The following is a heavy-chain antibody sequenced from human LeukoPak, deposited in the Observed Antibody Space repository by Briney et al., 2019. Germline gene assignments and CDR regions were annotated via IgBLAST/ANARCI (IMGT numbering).Heavy chain of an antibody. CDR1: GGSISSGNYY. CDR2: IYTSGST. V-gene: IGHV4-61*09. Sequence: SETLSLTCTVSGGSISSGNYYWSWIRQPAGKGLEFIGYIYTSGSTNYNPSLKSRVTLSVDTSKNQFSLKLNSVTAADTAVYYCARGIYYYGSGSYSAYYFDYWGQGTLVTVSS. D-gene: IGHD3-10*01. CDR3: ARGIYYYGSGSYSAYYFDY. J-gene: IGHJ4*02.